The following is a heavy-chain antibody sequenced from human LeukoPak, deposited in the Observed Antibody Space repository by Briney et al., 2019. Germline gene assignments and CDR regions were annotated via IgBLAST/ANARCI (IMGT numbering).Heavy chain of an antibody. CDR2: IYTSGNT. CDR3: ARGPGIVGATTRFDY. J-gene: IGHJ4*02. CDR1: GVSISSYY. D-gene: IGHD1-26*01. V-gene: IGHV4-4*07. Sequence: PSETLSLTCTVSGVSISSYYWSWIRQPAGKGLEWIGRIYTSGNTNYNPPLKSRVTMSVDTSKNQFSLKLSSVTAADTAVYYCARGPGIVGATTRFDYWGQGTLVTVSS.